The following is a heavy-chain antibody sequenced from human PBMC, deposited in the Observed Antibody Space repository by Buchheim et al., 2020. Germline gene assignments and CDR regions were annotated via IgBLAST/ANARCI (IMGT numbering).Heavy chain of an antibody. J-gene: IGHJ4*02. Sequence: QVQLQESGPGLVKPSETLSLTCTVSGGSVSSGSYYWSWIRQPPGKGLEWIGYIYYSGSTNYNPSLQSRVTISVDTSKNQFSLKLSSVTAADTAVYYCARVYYYDSSGYPFDYWGQGTL. V-gene: IGHV4-61*01. D-gene: IGHD3-22*01. CDR3: ARVYYYDSSGYPFDY. CDR1: GGSVSSGSYY. CDR2: IYYSGST.